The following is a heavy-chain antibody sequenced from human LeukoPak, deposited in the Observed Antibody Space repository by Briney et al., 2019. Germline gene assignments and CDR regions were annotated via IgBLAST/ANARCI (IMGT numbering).Heavy chain of an antibody. CDR3: ARDRGTTGYYYLDS. CDR1: GGPITEYY. CDR2: IYHTGST. J-gene: IGHJ4*02. Sequence: PSETLSLTCSVSGGPITEYYWSWIRQPPGKGREWIGYIYHTGSTNYSPSLKSRVTMSVDASRNQFSLKLVSVTAADTAVYYCARDRGTTGYYYLDSWGKGILVTVSS. D-gene: IGHD1-26*01. V-gene: IGHV4-59*01.